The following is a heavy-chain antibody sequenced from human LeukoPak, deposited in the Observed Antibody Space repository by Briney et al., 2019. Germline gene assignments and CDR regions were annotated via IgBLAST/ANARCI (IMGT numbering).Heavy chain of an antibody. CDR1: GFTFSSHA. CDR3: AKDGGLWVSAHWGDS. V-gene: IGHV3-23*01. CDR2: ITTSDGNT. D-gene: IGHD7-27*01. Sequence: GGSLRLSCSASGFTFSSHAMHWVRQAPGKGLEWVSTITTSDGNTYYADSVKGRFTVSRDNSKNTLFLQMNGLRAEDTAVYYCAKDGGLWVSAHWGDSWGRGTLVTVSS. J-gene: IGHJ4*02.